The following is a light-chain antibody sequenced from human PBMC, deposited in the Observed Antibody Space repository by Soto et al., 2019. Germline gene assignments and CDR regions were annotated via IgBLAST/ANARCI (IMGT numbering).Light chain of an antibody. CDR2: KGS. CDR1: HGLVHSSGNTY. CDR3: LQSTHFPCT. V-gene: IGKV2-24*01. Sequence: DVVLTQTALSSPVTLGQSASISCRSSHGLVHSSGNTYLSWLHQRPGQPPRLLFFKGSERFAGAKERFIDGGAGTHFTLTISRVEPEDVGVYYCLQSTHFPCTFGQGTKGEV. J-gene: IGKJ1*01.